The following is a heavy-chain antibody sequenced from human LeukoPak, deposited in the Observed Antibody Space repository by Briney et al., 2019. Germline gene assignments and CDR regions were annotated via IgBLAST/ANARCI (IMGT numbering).Heavy chain of an antibody. Sequence: GGSLRLSCTASGFTFSSYGIHWVRHAPDKGLEWVAFIWYNANNKYVADSAKGRFTVSRDNSKNTTYLQMNSLRVEDTAVYYCARALHDSSGYYSSAAFDIWGQGTMVTVSS. CDR2: IWYNANNK. CDR3: ARALHDSSGYYSSAAFDI. CDR1: GFTFSSYG. V-gene: IGHV3-33*01. D-gene: IGHD3-22*01. J-gene: IGHJ3*02.